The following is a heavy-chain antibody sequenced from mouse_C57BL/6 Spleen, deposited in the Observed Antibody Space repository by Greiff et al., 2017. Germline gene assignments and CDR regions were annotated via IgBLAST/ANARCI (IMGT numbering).Heavy chain of an antibody. D-gene: IGHD2-1*01. CDR1: GFTFSSYG. CDR2: ISSGGSYT. V-gene: IGHV5-6*01. Sequence: EVKLVESGGDLVKPGGSLKLSCAASGFTFSSYGMSWVRQTPDKRLEWVATISSGGSYTYYPDSVKGRFTISRDNAKNTLYLQMSSLKSEDTAMYYCARQIYDYWGQGTTLTVSS. J-gene: IGHJ2*01. CDR3: ARQIYDY.